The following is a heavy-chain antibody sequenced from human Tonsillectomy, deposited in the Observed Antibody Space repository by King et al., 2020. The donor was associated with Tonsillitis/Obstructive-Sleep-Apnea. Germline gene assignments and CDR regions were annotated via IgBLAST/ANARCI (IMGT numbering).Heavy chain of an antibody. V-gene: IGHV1-69*10. Sequence: QLVQSGAEVKKPASSVKVSCRASGGTLSSYSFSWVRQAPGQGLEWMGGIIPMLDITNYAQRFQGRVTITADKSKSTVYMYLRKLGSEDTSVYYCARDRGDGYPHRNYYCPAVWGQGPTVTVSS. D-gene: IGHD5-24*01. CDR1: GGTLSSYS. J-gene: IGHJ6*02. CDR2: IIPMLDIT. CDR3: ARDRGDGYPHRNYYCPAV.